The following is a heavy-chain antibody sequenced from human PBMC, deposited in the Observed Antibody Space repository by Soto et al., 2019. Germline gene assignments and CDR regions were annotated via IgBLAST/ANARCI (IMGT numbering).Heavy chain of an antibody. CDR2: VKPILSMS. D-gene: IGHD3-10*01. V-gene: IGHV1-69*02. CDR1: GDTFSFYS. Sequence: QVQLVQSGAEVKRPGSSVKVSCKTSGDTFSFYSINWVRQAPGLGLEWMGRVKPILSMSNYGQRFQGRVTMTADKSTSTAYMELRSLRSEDTAIYYCASSYGSGYRAFDYWGQGALVTVSS. J-gene: IGHJ4*02. CDR3: ASSYGSGYRAFDY.